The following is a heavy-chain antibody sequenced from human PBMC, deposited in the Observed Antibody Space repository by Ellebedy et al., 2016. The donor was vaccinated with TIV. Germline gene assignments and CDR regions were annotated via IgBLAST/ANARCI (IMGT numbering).Heavy chain of an antibody. Sequence: GESLKISCAASEFTFSSYAIAWVRQAPGKGLEWVAAVGSRNDYTYNADSVRFTISRDNSKNTVDLRLSSLRVEDTAVYYCAKAVGRELGYSYGYGFDIWGQGTMVTVSS. CDR1: EFTFSSYA. V-gene: IGHV3-23*01. J-gene: IGHJ3*02. D-gene: IGHD5-18*01. CDR3: AKAVGRELGYSYGYGFDI. CDR2: VGSRNDYT.